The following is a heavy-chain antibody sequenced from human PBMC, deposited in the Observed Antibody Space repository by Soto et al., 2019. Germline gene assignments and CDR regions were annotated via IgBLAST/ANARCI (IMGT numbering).Heavy chain of an antibody. CDR2: ISAYNGNT. CDR1: GYTFTSYG. V-gene: IGHV1-18*01. Sequence: ASVKVSCKASGYTFTSYGISWVRQAPGQGLEWMGWISAYNGNTNYAQKLQGRVTMTTDTSTSTAYMELRSLRSDDTAVYYCARDDLRYFDWLLPHYGMDVWGQRTTVTVSS. CDR3: ARDDLRYFDWLLPHYGMDV. D-gene: IGHD3-9*01. J-gene: IGHJ6*02.